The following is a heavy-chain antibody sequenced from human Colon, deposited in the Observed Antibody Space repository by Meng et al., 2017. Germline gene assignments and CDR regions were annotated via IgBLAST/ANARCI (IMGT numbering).Heavy chain of an antibody. CDR1: GFSRTTRGVG. Sequence: QITLKESVPALVQPTQTLTLTFSFSGFSRTTRGVGVGWVRQPPGKALEWLSLIYWNDDKRYSPSLRSRITITKDTSKDQVVLTLANLDPVDTATYYCVHKPVAADGTYFDSWGQGTLVTVSS. CDR3: VHKPVAADGTYFDS. V-gene: IGHV2-5*01. J-gene: IGHJ4*02. D-gene: IGHD6-13*01. CDR2: IYWNDDK.